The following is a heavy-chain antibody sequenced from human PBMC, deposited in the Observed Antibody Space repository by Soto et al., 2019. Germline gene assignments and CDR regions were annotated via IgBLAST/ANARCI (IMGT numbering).Heavy chain of an antibody. CDR1: GGSISSYY. CDR2: IYYSGST. D-gene: IGHD4-17*01. CDR3: ARLYGLDAFDI. V-gene: IGHV4-59*01. J-gene: IGHJ3*02. Sequence: QVQLQESGPGLVKPSETLSLTCTVSGGSISSYYWSWIRQPPGKGLEWIGYIYYSGSTNYNPSRKSPVTISVDTSKNQFSLKLSSVTAADTAVYDCARLYGLDAFDIWGQGTMVTVSS.